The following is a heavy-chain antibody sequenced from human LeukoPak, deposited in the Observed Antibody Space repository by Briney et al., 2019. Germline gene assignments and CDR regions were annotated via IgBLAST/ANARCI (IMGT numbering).Heavy chain of an antibody. CDR1: GGSISSYY. Sequence: SETLSLTCTVSGGSISSYYWSWIRQPPGKGLEWIGYIYYSGSTNYNPSLKSRVTISVDTSKNQFSLKLSSVTAADTAVYYCASLRFFSTKGAFDIWGQGTMVTVSS. D-gene: IGHD5/OR15-5a*01. CDR2: IYYSGST. J-gene: IGHJ3*02. V-gene: IGHV4-59*01. CDR3: ASLRFFSTKGAFDI.